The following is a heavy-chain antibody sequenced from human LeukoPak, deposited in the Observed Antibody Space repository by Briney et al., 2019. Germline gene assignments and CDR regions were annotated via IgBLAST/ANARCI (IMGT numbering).Heavy chain of an antibody. V-gene: IGHV1-69*04. CDR2: IIPIFGIA. J-gene: IGHJ4*02. D-gene: IGHD3-10*01. Sequence: GASVKVSCKASGGSFSGYAISCVRQAPGQGLEWMGRIIPIFGIANYAQKFQGRVTITADKSTSTAYMELSSLRSEDTAVYYCASGYLYGSGSYSPFDYWGQGTLVTVSS. CDR3: ASGYLYGSGSYSPFDY. CDR1: GGSFSGYA.